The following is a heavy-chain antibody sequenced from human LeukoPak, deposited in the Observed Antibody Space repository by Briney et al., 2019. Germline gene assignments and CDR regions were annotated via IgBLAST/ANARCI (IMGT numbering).Heavy chain of an antibody. D-gene: IGHD2-2*01. V-gene: IGHV3-21*01. J-gene: IGHJ5*02. CDR1: GFTFSSYS. CDR3: ARENIVVVPAASNWFDP. Sequence: GGSLRLSCVASGFTFSSYSMNWVRQAPGKGLEWVSSISSSSSYIYYADSVKGRFTISRDNAKNSLYLQMNSLRAEDTAVYYCARENIVVVPAASNWFDPWGQGTLVTVSS. CDR2: ISSSSSYI.